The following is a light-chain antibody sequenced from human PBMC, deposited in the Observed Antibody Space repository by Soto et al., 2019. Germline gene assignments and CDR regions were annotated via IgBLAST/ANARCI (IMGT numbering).Light chain of an antibody. Sequence: QSVLTQPPSVSGAPGQRVTISCTGSSSDIGAGFDVHWYQHLPGTAPKLLIYGNTNRPSGVPGRFSGSKSGTSASLVITGPQAEDEADYYCQSYENSRTGFYVFGTGTKAPS. CDR2: GNT. CDR3: QSYENSRTGFYV. V-gene: IGLV1-40*01. CDR1: SSDIGAGFD. J-gene: IGLJ1*01.